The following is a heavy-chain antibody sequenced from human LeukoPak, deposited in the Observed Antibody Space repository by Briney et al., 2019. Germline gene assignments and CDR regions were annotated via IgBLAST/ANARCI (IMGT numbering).Heavy chain of an antibody. V-gene: IGHV3-11*01. J-gene: IGHJ6*02. CDR2: ISSSGSTI. CDR1: GFTFSDYY. CDR3: ARDPRLPGTTVSSSYYYYYYGMDV. Sequence: GGSLRLSCAASGFTFSDYYMSWIRQAPGKGLECVSYISSSGSTIYYADSVKGRFTISRDNAKNSLYLQMNSLRAEDTAVYYCARDPRLPGTTVSSSYYYYYYGMDVWGQGTTVTVSS. D-gene: IGHD1-7*01.